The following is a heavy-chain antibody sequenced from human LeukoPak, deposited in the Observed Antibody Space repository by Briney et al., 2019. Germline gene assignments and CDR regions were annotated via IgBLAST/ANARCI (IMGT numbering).Heavy chain of an antibody. Sequence: ASVKVSCKASGGTFSSYAISWVRQAPGQGLEWMGGIIPIFGTANYAQKFQGRVTITADESTSTAYMELSSLRSEDTAVYYCARAYYGSSGYYFGPAFDYWGQGTLVTVSS. CDR2: IIPIFGTA. D-gene: IGHD3-22*01. V-gene: IGHV1-69*13. J-gene: IGHJ4*02. CDR1: GGTFSSYA. CDR3: ARAYYGSSGYYFGPAFDY.